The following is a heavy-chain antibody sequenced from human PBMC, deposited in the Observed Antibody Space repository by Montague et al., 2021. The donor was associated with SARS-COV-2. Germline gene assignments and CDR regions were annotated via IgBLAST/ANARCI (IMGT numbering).Heavy chain of an antibody. CDR2: LYYNGMT. D-gene: IGHD1-14*01. CDR1: GGSISSGGYY. Sequence: TLSLTCSVSGGSISSGGYYWTWIRQRPGGDLEWLGYLYYNGMTHYSPSLKSRASFSLDTSKNQFSLKLTSATATDLALYFCASSLPGNQFQFDYWGQGALVTVSS. J-gene: IGHJ4*02. V-gene: IGHV4-31*03. CDR3: ASSLPGNQFQFDY.